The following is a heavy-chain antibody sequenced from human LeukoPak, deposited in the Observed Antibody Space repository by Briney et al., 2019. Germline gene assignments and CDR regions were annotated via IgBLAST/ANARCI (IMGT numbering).Heavy chain of an antibody. CDR3: AKDGSWSSFDY. J-gene: IGHJ4*02. V-gene: IGHV3-7*01. D-gene: IGHD6-13*01. Sequence: GGSLRLSCAASGFTFSDYWMTWVRQAPGKGLEWVANIKPDGSEKYYVDSVKGRFTISGDNAKNSLYLQMNSLRVEDTAVYYCAKDGSWSSFDYWGQGTLVTVSS. CDR1: GFTFSDYW. CDR2: IKPDGSEK.